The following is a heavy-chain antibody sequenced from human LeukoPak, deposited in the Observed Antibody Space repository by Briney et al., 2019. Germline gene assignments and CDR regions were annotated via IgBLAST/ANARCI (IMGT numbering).Heavy chain of an antibody. CDR3: AKDIQLST. Sequence: PGGSLRLSCAASGFNFRDAAMTWVRQAPGKGLEWVALISFSGDNSYYADSVKGRFSVSRDNSENTPSLQMNSLRVEDTARYYCAKDIQLSTWGLGTMVTVSS. CDR2: ISFSGDNS. V-gene: IGHV3-23*01. CDR1: GFNFRDAA. D-gene: IGHD5-24*01. J-gene: IGHJ3*01.